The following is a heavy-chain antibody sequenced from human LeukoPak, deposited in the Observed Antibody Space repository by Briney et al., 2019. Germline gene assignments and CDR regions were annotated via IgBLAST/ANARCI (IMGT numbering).Heavy chain of an antibody. D-gene: IGHD1-26*01. Sequence: GGSLRLSCAASGFTFSDYYMSWIRQAPGKGLEWVSYISSSGSAIYYADSVKGRFTISRDNAKNSLYLQMNSLRAEDTAVYYCVSSQWELLSFGYWGQGTLVTVSS. V-gene: IGHV3-11*01. CDR3: VSSQWELLSFGY. CDR2: ISSSGSAI. CDR1: GFTFSDYY. J-gene: IGHJ4*02.